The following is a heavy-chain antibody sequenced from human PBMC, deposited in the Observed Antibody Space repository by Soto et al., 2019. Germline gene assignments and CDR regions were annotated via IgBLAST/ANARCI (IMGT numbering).Heavy chain of an antibody. D-gene: IGHD3-10*01. J-gene: IGHJ4*02. CDR1: GGSINSYF. V-gene: IGHV4-59*01. CDR3: ARAGTNMVQFDY. CDR2: IYYSGST. Sequence: SETLSLTCTVSGGSINSYFWSWIRQSPGKGLEWIGHIYYSGSTRYSPSLKSRVSISVDTSKNQFSLEVHSVTAADTAVYYCARAGTNMVQFDYWGQGTLVTVS.